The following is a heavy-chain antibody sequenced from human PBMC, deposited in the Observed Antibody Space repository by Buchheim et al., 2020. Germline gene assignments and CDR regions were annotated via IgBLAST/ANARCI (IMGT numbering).Heavy chain of an antibody. V-gene: IGHV3-30*18. CDR2: ISYDGSNK. CDR1: GFTFSSYG. Sequence: QVQLVESGGGVVQPGRSLRLSCAASGFTFSSYGMHWVRQAPGKGLEWVAVISYDGSNKYYADSVKGRFTISRDNSKTTLYLQMNSLRAEDTAVYYCAKGVSKVTTMRFDYWGQGTL. J-gene: IGHJ4*02. D-gene: IGHD4-17*01. CDR3: AKGVSKVTTMRFDY.